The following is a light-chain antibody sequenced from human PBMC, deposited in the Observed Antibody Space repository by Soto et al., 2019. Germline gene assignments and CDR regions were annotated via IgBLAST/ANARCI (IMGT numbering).Light chain of an antibody. CDR3: SSYTSSRTLV. J-gene: IGLJ2*01. Sequence: QSALTQPASVSGSPGQSITISCTGTSNDVGAYNFVSWYQQHPGKAPKVMIYEVSNRPSGVSNRFSGSKSGNTASLTISGLQAEDEADYYCSSYTSSRTLVFGGGTKLTVL. CDR2: EVS. V-gene: IGLV2-14*01. CDR1: SNDVGAYNF.